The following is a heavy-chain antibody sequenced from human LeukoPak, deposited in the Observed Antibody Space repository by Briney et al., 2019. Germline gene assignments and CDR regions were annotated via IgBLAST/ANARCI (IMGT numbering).Heavy chain of an antibody. CDR1: GFTFSSYA. Sequence: GGSLRLSCAASGFTFSSYAMSWVSQAPGKGLEWVSAISGSGGSTYYADSVKGRFTISRDNSKNTLYLQMNSLRAEDTAVYYCAKDRHKWYAFDYWGQGTRVTVSS. CDR3: AKDRHKWYAFDY. V-gene: IGHV3-23*01. D-gene: IGHD2-15*01. CDR2: ISGSGGST. J-gene: IGHJ4*03.